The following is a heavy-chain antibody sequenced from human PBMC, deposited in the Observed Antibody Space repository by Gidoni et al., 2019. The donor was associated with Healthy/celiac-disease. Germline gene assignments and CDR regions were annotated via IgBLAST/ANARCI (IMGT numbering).Heavy chain of an antibody. CDR2: IKSKTDGGTT. Sequence: EVQLVESGGGLVKPGGALRLSCAAPGFTFGNAGMSWVRQAPGKGLEWVGRIKSKTDGGTTDYAAPVKGRFTSSRDDSKNTLYLQMNSLKTEDTAVYYCTTVGNYYYYGMDVWGQGTTVTVSS. V-gene: IGHV3-15*01. CDR1: GFTFGNAG. J-gene: IGHJ6*02. CDR3: TTVGNYYYYGMDV.